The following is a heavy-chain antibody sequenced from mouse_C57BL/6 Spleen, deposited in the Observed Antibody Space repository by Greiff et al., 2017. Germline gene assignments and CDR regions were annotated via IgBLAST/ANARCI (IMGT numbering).Heavy chain of an antibody. D-gene: IGHD1-1*01. CDR1: GYAFSSSW. V-gene: IGHV1-82*01. J-gene: IGHJ1*03. CDR2: IYPGDGDT. CDR3: ARESLYYGSSHWYFDV. Sequence: QVQLKESGPELVKPGASVKISCKASGYAFSSSWMNWVKQRPGKGLEWIGRIYPGDGDTNYNGKFKGKATLTADKSSSTAYMQLSSLTSEDSAVYFCARESLYYGSSHWYFDVWGTGTTVTVSS.